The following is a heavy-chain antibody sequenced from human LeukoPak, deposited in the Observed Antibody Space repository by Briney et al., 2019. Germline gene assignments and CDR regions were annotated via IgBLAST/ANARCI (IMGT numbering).Heavy chain of an antibody. CDR3: AREMQIGNGMDV. D-gene: IGHD3-10*01. CDR2: IIPIRNTV. V-gene: IGHV1-69*04. Sequence: GASVKVSCKASGGTLTSHGISWVRQAPGQGLEWMGRIIPIRNTVNYAQKFQGRLTITAETSTSTAYMELSSLRSEDTAVYYCAREMQIGNGMDVWGQGTTVTVSS. CDR1: GGTLTSHG. J-gene: IGHJ6*02.